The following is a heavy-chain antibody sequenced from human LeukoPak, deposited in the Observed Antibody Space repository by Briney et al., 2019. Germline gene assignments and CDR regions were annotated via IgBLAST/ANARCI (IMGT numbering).Heavy chain of an antibody. CDR1: GGSISSYY. D-gene: IGHD2-21*02. CDR2: MSTSGGT. J-gene: IGHJ4*02. Sequence: SETLSLTCTVSGGSISSYYWSWILQPAGKRLEWIGRMSTSGGTNYNPSLKSRATMSLDTSKNLFSLKVRSVQAADTAVYYCAGGLLGGGGDFTHFDYWGQGTLVAVSS. CDR3: AGGLLGGGGDFTHFDY. V-gene: IGHV4-4*07.